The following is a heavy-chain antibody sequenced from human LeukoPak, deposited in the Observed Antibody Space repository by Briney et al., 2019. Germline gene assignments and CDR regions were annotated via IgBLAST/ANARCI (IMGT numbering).Heavy chain of an antibody. J-gene: IGHJ5*02. CDR2: IYHSGST. V-gene: IGHV4-38-2*02. D-gene: IGHD6-19*01. CDR3: ARDGVPGYSSFWSPFDP. CDR1: GYSISSGYY. Sequence: SETLSLTCTVSGYSISSGYYWGRIRQPPGKGLEWSGSIYHSGSTYYNPSLKSRVTISVDTSKNQFSLKLSSVTAADTAVYYCARDGVPGYSSFWSPFDPWGQGTLVTVSS.